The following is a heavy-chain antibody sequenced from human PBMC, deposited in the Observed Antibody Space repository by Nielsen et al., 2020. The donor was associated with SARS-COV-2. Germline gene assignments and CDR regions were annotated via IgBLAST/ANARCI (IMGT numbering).Heavy chain of an antibody. CDR3: ARGWGYSYGYYFDY. CDR1: GFTFSSYS. D-gene: IGHD5-18*01. J-gene: IGHJ4*02. CDR2: ISSSSSTI. V-gene: IGHV3-48*01. Sequence: GESLKISCAASGFTFSSYSMNWVRQAPGKGLEWVSYISSSSSTIYYADSVKGRFTISRDNAKNSLYLQMNSLRAEDTAVYYCARGWGYSYGYYFDYWGQGTLVTVS.